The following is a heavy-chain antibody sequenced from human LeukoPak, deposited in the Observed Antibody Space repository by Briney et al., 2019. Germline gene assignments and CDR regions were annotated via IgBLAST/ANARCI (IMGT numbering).Heavy chain of an antibody. V-gene: IGHV1-69*05. CDR1: GGTFSSYA. CDR2: IIPIFGTA. CDR3: ARDLKLRYFDWLLPNWFDP. Sequence: SVKVSCKASGGTFSSYAISWVRQAPGQGLEWMGGIIPIFGTANYAQKFQGRVTITTDESTSTAYMELSSLRSDDTAVYYCARDLKLRYFDWLLPNWFDPWGQGTLVTVSS. J-gene: IGHJ5*02. D-gene: IGHD3-9*01.